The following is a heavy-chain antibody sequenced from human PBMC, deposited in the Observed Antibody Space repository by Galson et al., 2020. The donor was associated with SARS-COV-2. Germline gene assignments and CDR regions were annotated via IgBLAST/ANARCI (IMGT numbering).Heavy chain of an antibody. J-gene: IGHJ5*02. D-gene: IGHD3-9*01. CDR3: ARDRAELRSFDGGNDFDP. CDR2: IWDDGGHK. V-gene: IGHV3-33*01. Sequence: GESLKISCAASGFTFSSYVMHWVRQAPGKGLEWVAFIWDDGGHKYYADSVKGRFTISRDNSKNTLDLQMNSLRAEDTAVYYCARDRAELRSFDGGNDFDPWGQGTLVTVSS. CDR1: GFTFSSYV.